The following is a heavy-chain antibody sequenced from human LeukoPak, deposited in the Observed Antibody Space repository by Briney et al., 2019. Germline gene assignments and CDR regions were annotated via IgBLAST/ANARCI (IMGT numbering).Heavy chain of an antibody. V-gene: IGHV1-69*13. J-gene: IGHJ5*02. CDR3: ARIQNRHYVSWFDP. CDR1: GGTFSSYA. CDR2: IIPIFGTA. Sequence: SVKVSCKASGGTFSSYAISWVRQAPGQGLEWMGGIIPIFGTANYAQKFQGRVTITADESMSTAYMELSSLRSEDTAVYYCARIQNRHYVSWFDPWGQGTLVTVSS. D-gene: IGHD3-10*02.